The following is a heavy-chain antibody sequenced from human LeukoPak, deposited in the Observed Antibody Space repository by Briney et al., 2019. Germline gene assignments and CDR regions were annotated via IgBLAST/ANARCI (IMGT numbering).Heavy chain of an antibody. CDR1: GFTFSSYV. CDR3: AKGEHYYDTIFFIDY. Sequence: GGSLRLSCAASGFTFSSYVMSWVRQAPGKGLEWVSAISGSGGSTYYADSVKGRFTISRDNSKNTLYLQMNSLRAEDTAVYYCAKGEHYYDTIFFIDYWGQGTLVTVSS. CDR2: ISGSGGST. V-gene: IGHV3-23*01. J-gene: IGHJ4*02. D-gene: IGHD3-22*01.